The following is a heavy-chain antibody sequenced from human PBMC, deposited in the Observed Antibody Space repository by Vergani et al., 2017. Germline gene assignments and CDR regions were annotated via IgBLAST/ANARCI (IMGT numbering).Heavy chain of an antibody. V-gene: IGHV4-31*03. CDR3: AREVVPAASFDY. J-gene: IGHJ4*02. Sequence: QLQLQESGPGLVKPSETLSLTCTVSGGSISSGGYYWSWIRQHPGKGLEWIGYIYYSGSTYYNPSLKSRVTRSVDTSKNQFSLKLSSVTAADTAVYYCAREVVPAASFDYWGQGTLVTVSS. D-gene: IGHD2-2*01. CDR1: GGSISSGGYY. CDR2: IYYSGST.